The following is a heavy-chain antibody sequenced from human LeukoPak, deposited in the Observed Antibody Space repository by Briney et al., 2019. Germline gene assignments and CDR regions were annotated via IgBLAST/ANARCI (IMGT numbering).Heavy chain of an antibody. CDR3: ARGDVGYCSSTSCYTGAFDI. J-gene: IGHJ3*02. CDR2: IIPIFGTA. Sequence: SVKVSCKASGGTFSSYAISWVRQAPGQGLEWMGGIIPIFGTANYAQKFQGRVTITTDESTSTAYMELSSLRSEDTAVYYCARGDVGYCSSTSCYTGAFDIWGQGTMVTVSS. V-gene: IGHV1-69*05. D-gene: IGHD2-2*02. CDR1: GGTFSSYA.